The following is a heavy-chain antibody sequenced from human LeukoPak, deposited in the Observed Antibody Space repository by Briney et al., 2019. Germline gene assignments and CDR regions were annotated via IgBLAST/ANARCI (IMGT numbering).Heavy chain of an antibody. V-gene: IGHV4-59*01. Sequence: SETLSLTCTVSGCSISSYYWSWIRQPPGKGLEWIGYIYYSGSTNYNPSLQSRVTISIDTSKNQFSLKLSSVTAADTAVYFCARVPDSGSFYATFDYWGQGTLVTVSS. CDR2: IYYSGST. J-gene: IGHJ4*02. CDR1: GCSISSYY. CDR3: ARVPDSGSFYATFDY. D-gene: IGHD1-26*01.